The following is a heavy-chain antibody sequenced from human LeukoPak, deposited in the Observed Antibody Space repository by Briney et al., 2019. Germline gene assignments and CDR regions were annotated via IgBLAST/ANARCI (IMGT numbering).Heavy chain of an antibody. V-gene: IGHV3-66*02. Sequence: GGSLRLSCAASGLTVSGNYMIWVRQAPGTGLEWVSVIYTSGSTYYADSVKGRFTISRDNSKNTLHVQMNRLRAEDTAVYYCARAVRLGRALTNWGQGTLVTVSS. D-gene: IGHD3-16*01. CDR1: GLTVSGNY. CDR3: ARAVRLGRALTN. CDR2: IYTSGST. J-gene: IGHJ4*02.